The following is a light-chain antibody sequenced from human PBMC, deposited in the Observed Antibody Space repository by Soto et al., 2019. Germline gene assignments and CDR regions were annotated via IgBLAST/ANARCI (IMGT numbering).Light chain of an antibody. CDR2: AAS. CDR3: HQYGSSPQT. Sequence: DIKMTQSPSSVSASVGDRVTITCRASQDIRRWLAWYQQKPGKAPNLLISAASNLQSGVPSRFSGRGSGTDFTLTISRLEPEDFAVFYCHQYGSSPQTFCQGTKVDIK. CDR1: QDIRRW. J-gene: IGKJ1*01. V-gene: IGKV1-12*01.